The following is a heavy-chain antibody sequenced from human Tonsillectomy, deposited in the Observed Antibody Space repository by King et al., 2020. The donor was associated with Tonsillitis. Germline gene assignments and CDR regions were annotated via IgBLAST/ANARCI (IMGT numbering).Heavy chain of an antibody. D-gene: IGHD1-26*01. V-gene: IGHV4-4*02. J-gene: IGHJ3*02. CDR2: IYHSGST. CDR1: GGSISSSNW. Sequence: VQLQESGPGLVKPSGTLSLTCAVSGGSISSSNWWSWVRQPPGKGLEWIGEIYHSGSTNYNPSLKSRVTISVDKSKNQFSLKLSSVTAANTAVYYCAAYSGSYGPNDAFDIWGQGTMVTVSS. CDR3: AAYSGSYGPNDAFDI.